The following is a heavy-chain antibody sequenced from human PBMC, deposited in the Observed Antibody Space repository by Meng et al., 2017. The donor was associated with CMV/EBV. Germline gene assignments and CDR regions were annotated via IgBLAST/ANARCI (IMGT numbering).Heavy chain of an antibody. D-gene: IGHD3-22*01. J-gene: IGHJ4*02. CDR2: INHSGST. CDR1: GGSFSGYY. V-gene: IGHV4-34*01. CDR3: ARVWDSGWDY. Sequence: VQLPTWGAGLLRPSETLSLTCAGYGGSFSGYYWSWIRQPPGKGLEWIGEINHSGSTNYNPSLKSRVTISVDTSKNQFSLKLSSVTAADTAVYYCARVWDSGWDYWGQGTLVTGSS.